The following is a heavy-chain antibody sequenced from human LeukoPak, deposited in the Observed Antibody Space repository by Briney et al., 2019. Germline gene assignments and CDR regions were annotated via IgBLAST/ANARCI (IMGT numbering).Heavy chain of an antibody. CDR2: IYHSGSA. CDR1: GGSISSSNW. Sequence: SGTLSLTCAVSGGSISSSNWWSWVRQPPGKGLEWIGEIYHSGSANYNPSLKSRVTISVDKSKNQFALKLSSVTAADTAVYYCASAGHDGSGYKVCWGQGTLVTVSS. D-gene: IGHD3-22*01. V-gene: IGHV4-4*02. CDR3: ASAGHDGSGYKVC. J-gene: IGHJ4*02.